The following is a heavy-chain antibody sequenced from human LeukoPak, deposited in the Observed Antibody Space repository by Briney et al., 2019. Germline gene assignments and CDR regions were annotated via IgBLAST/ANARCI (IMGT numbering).Heavy chain of an antibody. D-gene: IGHD5-24*01. CDR1: GGSISSSSYY. CDR3: ARREMATTFDY. Sequence: PSETLSLTCTVSGGSISSSSYYWGWIRQPPGKGLEWIGSIYYSGSTYYNPSLKSRVTISVDTSKNQFSLKLSSVTAADTAVYYCARREMATTFDYWGQGTLATVSS. V-gene: IGHV4-39*01. CDR2: IYYSGST. J-gene: IGHJ4*02.